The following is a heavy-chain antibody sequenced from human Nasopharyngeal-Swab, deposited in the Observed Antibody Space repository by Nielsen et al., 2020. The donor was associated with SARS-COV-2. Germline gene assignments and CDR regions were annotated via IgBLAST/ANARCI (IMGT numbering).Heavy chain of an antibody. CDR3: ARDAALLWFGELGGWFDP. J-gene: IGHJ5*02. Sequence: GGSRRRSWAASGFTFSSYAMLWVRQAPGKGLVGVAVISYDGSNKYYADSVKGRFTIYRDNSKNTLYLQMNSLRAEDTAVYYCARDAALLWFGELGGWFDPWGQGTLVTVSS. V-gene: IGHV3-30-3*01. D-gene: IGHD3-10*01. CDR1: GFTFSSYA. CDR2: ISYDGSNK.